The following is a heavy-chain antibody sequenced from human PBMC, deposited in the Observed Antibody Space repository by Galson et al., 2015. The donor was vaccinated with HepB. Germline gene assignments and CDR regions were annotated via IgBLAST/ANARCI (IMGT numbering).Heavy chain of an antibody. V-gene: IGHV3-73*01. CDR3: TRRYGDYVGRYYFDY. J-gene: IGHJ4*02. Sequence: SLRLSCAASGFTFSGSAMHWVRQASGKGLEWVGRIRSKANSYATAYAASVKGRFTISRDDSKNTAYLQMNSLKTEGTAVYYCTRRYGDYVGRYYFDYWGQGTLVTVSS. CDR2: IRSKANSYAT. CDR1: GFTFSGSA. D-gene: IGHD4-17*01.